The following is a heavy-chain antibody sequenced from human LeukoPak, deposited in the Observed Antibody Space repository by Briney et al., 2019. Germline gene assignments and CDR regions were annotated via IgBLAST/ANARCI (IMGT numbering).Heavy chain of an antibody. D-gene: IGHD3-22*01. CDR2: IYYSGST. J-gene: IGHJ4*02. Sequence: SETLSLTCTVSGGSISSGDYYWSWIRQPPGKGLEWNGYIYYSGSTYYNPSLKSRVTISVDTSKNQFSLKLSSVTAADTAVYYCARGGYYYEADYWGQGTLVTVSS. CDR3: ARGGYYYEADY. V-gene: IGHV4-30-4*01. CDR1: GGSISSGDYY.